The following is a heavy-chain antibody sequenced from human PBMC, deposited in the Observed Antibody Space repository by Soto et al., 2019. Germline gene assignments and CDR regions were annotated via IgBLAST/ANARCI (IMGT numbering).Heavy chain of an antibody. CDR3: EKDGRSGATLDAFDI. J-gene: IGHJ3*02. D-gene: IGHD1-26*01. V-gene: IGHV3-11*04. CDR2: ISGSGDTI. CDR1: GFTFSDYY. Sequence: GGSLRLSCAASGFTFSDYYMSWIRQAPGKGLEWVSYISGSGDTIYYTDSVKGRFTISRDNSKNTLYLQMNSLRAEDTAVYYCEKDGRSGATLDAFDIWGQGTMVTVSS.